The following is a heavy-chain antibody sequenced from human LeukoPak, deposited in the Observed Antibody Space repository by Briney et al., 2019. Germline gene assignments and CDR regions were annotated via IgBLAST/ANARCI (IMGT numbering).Heavy chain of an antibody. CDR2: ISHDGSNK. V-gene: IGHV3-30*18. Sequence: PGRSLRLSCAASGFTFSSYGMHWVRQAPGKGLEWVAVISHDGSNKYYADSVKGRFTISRDNSKSTLYLQMNSLRAEDTAVYYCAKGRFEYSSSPTYYYYGMDVWGQGTTVTVSS. J-gene: IGHJ6*02. CDR3: AKGRFEYSSSPTYYYYGMDV. CDR1: GFTFSSYG. D-gene: IGHD6-6*01.